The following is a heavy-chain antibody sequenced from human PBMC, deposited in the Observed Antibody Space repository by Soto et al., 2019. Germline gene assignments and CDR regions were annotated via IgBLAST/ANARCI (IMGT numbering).Heavy chain of an antibody. CDR2: IFHSGST. CDR3: ATRTGLPL. V-gene: IGHV4-4*02. J-gene: IGHJ4*02. CDR1: GGSISSNNW. Sequence: QVQLQESGPGLLKPSGTLSLTCAVSGGSISSNNWWTWVRQPPGKGLEWIGEIFHSGSTNYNPSLESRVTISVDKSKNHFSQRLTSVTAADTAVYYCATRTGLPLWGKGTLVTVSS.